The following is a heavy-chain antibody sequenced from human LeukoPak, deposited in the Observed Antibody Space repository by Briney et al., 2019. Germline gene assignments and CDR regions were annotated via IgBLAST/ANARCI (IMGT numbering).Heavy chain of an antibody. CDR2: ISHSGST. CDR1: GGSISNYY. D-gene: IGHD3-10*01. J-gene: IGHJ4*02. Sequence: SETLSLTCTVSGGSISNYYWSWIRQPPGKGLEWIGEISHSGSTNYNPSLKSRVTISVDTSKNQFSLKLSSVTAADTAVYYCAREYYGSENWGQDWGQGTLVTVSS. V-gene: IGHV4-34*01. CDR3: AREYYGSENWGQD.